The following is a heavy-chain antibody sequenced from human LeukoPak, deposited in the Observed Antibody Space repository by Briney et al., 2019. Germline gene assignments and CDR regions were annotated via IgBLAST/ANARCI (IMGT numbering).Heavy chain of an antibody. CDR2: SSAYNGNK. D-gene: IGHD3-3*01. J-gene: IGHJ5*02. V-gene: IGHV1-18*01. CDR3: ARGLEWLTRRHTWFDP. CDR1: SYTFTNYA. Sequence: GASVKVSCKASSYTFTNYAFTWVRQAPGQGLEWMGLSSAYNGNKNYAQKLQDRVTMTTDTSTSTAYMELRSLRSDDTAVYYCARGLEWLTRRHTWFDPWGQGTLVTVSA.